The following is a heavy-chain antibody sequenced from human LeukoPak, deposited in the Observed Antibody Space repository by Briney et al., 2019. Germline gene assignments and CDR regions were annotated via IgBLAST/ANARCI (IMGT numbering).Heavy chain of an antibody. CDR2: INPSSGRT. D-gene: IGHD3/OR15-3a*01. J-gene: IGHJ5*02. CDR1: RYTFTSYY. V-gene: IGHV1-46*01. Sequence: ASVKVSCKASRYTFTSYYMNWVRQATGQGLEWMGIINPSSGRTTYAQKFQGRVTMTRDTSTSTVYMELTSLRSEDTAVFYCARGGLPARSWFDPWGQGTLVTVCS. CDR3: ARGGLPARSWFDP.